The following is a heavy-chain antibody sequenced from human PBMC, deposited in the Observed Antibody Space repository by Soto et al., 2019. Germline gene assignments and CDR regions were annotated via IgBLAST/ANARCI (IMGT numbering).Heavy chain of an antibody. CDR3: ARDRRIYYGSGSYPSGMDV. V-gene: IGHV3-30*01. D-gene: IGHD3-10*01. CDR1: GCTLSSYE. J-gene: IGHJ6*02. Sequence: GGFMRLSCAAAGCTLSSYERHWVRQAPGKGLEWVAVISYDGSNKYYADSVKGRFTISRDNSKNTLYLQMNSLRAEDTAVYYCARDRRIYYGSGSYPSGMDVWGQGTTVTVSS. CDR2: ISYDGSNK.